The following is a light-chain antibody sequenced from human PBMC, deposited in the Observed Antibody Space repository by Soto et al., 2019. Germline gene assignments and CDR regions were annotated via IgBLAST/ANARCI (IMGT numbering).Light chain of an antibody. Sequence: QSALTQPASVSGSPGQSITISCTGTSSDVGGYNFVSWYQQHPGKAPKLMIYEVTNRPSGVSNRFSGSKSGTSASLAISGLRSEDEADYYCAAWDDSLSGYVFGTGTKLTVL. CDR3: AAWDDSLSGYV. J-gene: IGLJ1*01. V-gene: IGLV2-14*01. CDR2: EVT. CDR1: SSDVGGYNF.